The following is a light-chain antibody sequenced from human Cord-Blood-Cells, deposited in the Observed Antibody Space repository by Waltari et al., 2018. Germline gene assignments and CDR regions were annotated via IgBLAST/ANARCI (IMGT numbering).Light chain of an antibody. CDR3: QSADSSGTSRV. V-gene: IGLV3-25*02. CDR2: KDS. CDR1: ALPKQY. J-gene: IGLJ3*02. Sequence: SYELTRPPSVSVSPGQTARITCSGDALPKQYAYWYQQKPGQSPVLVISKDSERPSGIPGRVSGSSSGTTVTLTISGVQAEDEADYYCQSADSSGTSRVFGGGTKLTVL.